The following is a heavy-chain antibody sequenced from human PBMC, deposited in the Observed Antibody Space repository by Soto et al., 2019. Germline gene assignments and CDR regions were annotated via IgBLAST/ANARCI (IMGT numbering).Heavy chain of an antibody. CDR1: GFTFSSYA. V-gene: IGHV3-30-3*01. J-gene: IGHJ4*02. CDR2: ISYDGSNK. D-gene: IGHD1-26*01. Sequence: QVQLVESGGGVVQPGRSLRLSCAASGFTFSSYAMHWVRQAPGKGLEWVAVISYDGSNKYYADSVKGRFTISRDNSKNTLYLQMNSLRAEDTAMYYCVKEGRVGVEGFDFWGQGTLVTVSS. CDR3: VKEGRVGVEGFDF.